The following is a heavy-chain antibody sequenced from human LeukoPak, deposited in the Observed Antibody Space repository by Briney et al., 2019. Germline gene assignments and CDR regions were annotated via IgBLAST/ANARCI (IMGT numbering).Heavy chain of an antibody. D-gene: IGHD3-10*02. CDR1: GFTFSSYS. CDR2: ISSGSSTI. Sequence: PGGSLRLSCAASGFTFSSYSMNWVRQAPGKGLEWVSYISSGSSTIYYADSVKGRFTISRDNAKSSLYLQMNSLRAEDTAVYYCAELGITMIGGVWGKGTTVTISS. J-gene: IGHJ6*04. CDR3: AELGITMIGGV. V-gene: IGHV3-48*04.